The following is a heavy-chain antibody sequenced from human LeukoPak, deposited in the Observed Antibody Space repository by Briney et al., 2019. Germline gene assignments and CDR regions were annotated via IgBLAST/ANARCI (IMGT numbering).Heavy chain of an antibody. J-gene: IGHJ5*02. CDR3: ARDFGSNNWYNWFDT. CDR1: GFTLSNYG. D-gene: IGHD1-1*01. V-gene: IGHV3-30*03. CDR2: KSHDGSEN. Sequence: GGSLRLSCAASGFTLSNYGMHWVRQAPGKGPEWVAMKSHDGSENVYGDSVRGRFTISRDNLKNTLYLQMNSLRLDDTAVYYCARDFGSNNWYNWFDTWGQGTPVTVSS.